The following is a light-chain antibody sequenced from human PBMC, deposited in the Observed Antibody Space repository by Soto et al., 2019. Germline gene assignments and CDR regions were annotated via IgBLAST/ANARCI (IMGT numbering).Light chain of an antibody. CDR2: ETS. J-gene: IGKJ4*01. CDR3: QETYSKPPT. Sequence: DIQMTQSPSTLSASVGDRVTITCRASQSIRGYLAWYQQKPGKAPLLLIYETSKLEIGVPSRFAGSGSGTDFTLTISSLQPEDFATYYCQETYSKPPTFGGGTKVDIK. V-gene: IGKV1-39*01. CDR1: QSIRGY.